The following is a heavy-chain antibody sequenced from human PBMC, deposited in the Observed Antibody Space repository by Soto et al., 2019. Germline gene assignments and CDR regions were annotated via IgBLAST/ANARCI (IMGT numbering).Heavy chain of an antibody. V-gene: IGHV3-23*01. CDR3: VKGYWKGGV. CDR1: GFTFSTYA. J-gene: IGHJ6*02. D-gene: IGHD1-1*01. Sequence: EVQLLESGGGLVQPGGSLRLSCAASGFTFSTYAMNWVRQAPGNGLEWVSAISGSGGSIHYADSVKGRFTISRDNSKNTLYLQMNILRDEDTAVYHCVKGYWKGGVRGQGTTVTVSS. CDR2: ISGSGGSI.